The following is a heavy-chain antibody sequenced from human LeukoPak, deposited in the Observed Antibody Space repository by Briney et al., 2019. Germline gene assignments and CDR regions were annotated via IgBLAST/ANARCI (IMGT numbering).Heavy chain of an antibody. Sequence: GASVKVSCKASGYTFTGYYMHWVRQAPGQGLEWMGWINPISGGTNYAQKFQGRVTMTRDTSTSTVYMELSSLRSEDTAFYYCATDHSMANTAWWFDPWGQGTLVTVSS. V-gene: IGHV1-2*02. D-gene: IGHD5-24*01. CDR3: ATDHSMANTAWWFDP. CDR2: INPISGGT. CDR1: GYTFTGYY. J-gene: IGHJ5*02.